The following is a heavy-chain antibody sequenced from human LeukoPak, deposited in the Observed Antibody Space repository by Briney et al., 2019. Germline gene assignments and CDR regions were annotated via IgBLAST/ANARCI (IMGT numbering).Heavy chain of an antibody. D-gene: IGHD3-16*02. Sequence: SVEVSCKASGGTFSSYAISWVRQAPGQGLEWMGGITPIFGTANYAQKFQGRVTITADESTSTAYMELSSLRSEDTAVYYCARAYDYVWGSYRYMEDYYYGMDVWGQGTTVTVSS. V-gene: IGHV1-69*13. CDR3: ARAYDYVWGSYRYMEDYYYGMDV. CDR1: GGTFSSYA. J-gene: IGHJ6*02. CDR2: ITPIFGTA.